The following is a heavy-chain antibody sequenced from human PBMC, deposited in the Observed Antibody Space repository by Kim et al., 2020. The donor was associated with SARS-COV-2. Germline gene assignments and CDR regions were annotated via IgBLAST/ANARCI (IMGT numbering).Heavy chain of an antibody. D-gene: IGHD2-2*01. CDR3: AGETEALPGGEY. Sequence: YYADSVKGRFTISRDKSENTVFLQVNSLRAEDTALYYCAGETEALPGGEYWGLGTLVTV. V-gene: IGHV3-53*01. J-gene: IGHJ4*02.